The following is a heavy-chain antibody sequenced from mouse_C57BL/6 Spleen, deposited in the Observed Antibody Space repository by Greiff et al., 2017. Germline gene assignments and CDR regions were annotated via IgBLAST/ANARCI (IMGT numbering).Heavy chain of an antibody. CDR2: IHPNGGST. Sequence: QVQLQQPGAELVKPGASVQLSCKASGYTFTSYWLHWVKQRPGQGLEWIGMIHPNGGSTNYNEKFKSKATLTVDTSSSTAYMQLSSLTSEDSAVYYSARYYYGSSSWWFDDWGTGTTVTVSA. V-gene: IGHV1-64*01. CDR3: ARYYYGSSSWWFDD. D-gene: IGHD1-1*01. J-gene: IGHJ1*03. CDR1: GYTFTSYW.